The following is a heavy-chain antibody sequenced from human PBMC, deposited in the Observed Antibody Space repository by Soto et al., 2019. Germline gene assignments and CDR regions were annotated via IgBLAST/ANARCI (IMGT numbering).Heavy chain of an antibody. Sequence: EAQLVQSGGGLVQPGGSMRLSCAASGFTFSSYWMHWVRQAPGKGLVWVASIKTDGSRTPYADSVKGRFTISRDNAKNTLYLQMNSLRAEDTAVYYCARDEGVARVRGYDNWGQGTLVAVSS. V-gene: IGHV3-74*03. J-gene: IGHJ4*02. CDR1: GFTFSSYW. CDR3: ARDEGVARVRGYDN. CDR2: IKTDGSRT. D-gene: IGHD3-10*01.